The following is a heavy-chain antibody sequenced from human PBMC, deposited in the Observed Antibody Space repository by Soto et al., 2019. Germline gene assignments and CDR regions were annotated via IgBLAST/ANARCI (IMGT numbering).Heavy chain of an antibody. D-gene: IGHD2-15*01. J-gene: IGHJ6*02. CDR3: VRAEDRQQLGGNYYDGIDV. Sequence: QVQLVQSGAEVKKPGSSVTVSCKASGGTFGNSAISWVRQAPGQGLEWMGGIIPIFSTPDYAQKFQGRVTITADESTTTAHMELTSLNSEDTAVYYCVRAEDRQQLGGNYYDGIDVWGQGTTVTVSS. V-gene: IGHV1-69*12. CDR1: GGTFGNSA. CDR2: IIPIFSTP.